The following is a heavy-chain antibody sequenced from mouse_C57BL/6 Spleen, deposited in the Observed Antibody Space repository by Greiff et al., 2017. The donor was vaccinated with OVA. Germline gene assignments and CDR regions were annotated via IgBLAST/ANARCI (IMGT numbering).Heavy chain of an antibody. CDR2: ISSGSSTI. Sequence: EVQLVESGGGLVKPGGSLKLSCAASGFTFSDYGMHWVRQAPEKGLEWVAYISSGSSTIYYADTVKGRFTISRDNAKNTLFLQMTSLRSEDTAMYYCARHYYDYDGRGYAMDYWGQGTSVTVSS. J-gene: IGHJ4*01. CDR3: ARHYYDYDGRGYAMDY. V-gene: IGHV5-17*01. D-gene: IGHD2-4*01. CDR1: GFTFSDYG.